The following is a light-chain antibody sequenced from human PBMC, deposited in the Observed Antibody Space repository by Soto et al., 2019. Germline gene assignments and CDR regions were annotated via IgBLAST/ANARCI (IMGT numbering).Light chain of an antibody. V-gene: IGLV2-23*02. CDR3: CSYAGSSTPHVV. Sequence: QSALTQPASVSGSPGQSITISCTGTSSDVGSYNLVSWYQQHPDKAPKLMIYEVSKRPSGVSNRFSGSKSGNTASLTISGLQAEDEADYYCCSYAGSSTPHVVFGGGTKLTVL. J-gene: IGLJ2*01. CDR1: SSDVGSYNL. CDR2: EVS.